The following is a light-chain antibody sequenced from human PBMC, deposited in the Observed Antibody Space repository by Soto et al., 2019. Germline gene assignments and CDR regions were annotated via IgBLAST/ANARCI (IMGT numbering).Light chain of an antibody. J-gene: IGKJ1*01. CDR3: QQYYASSWT. V-gene: IGKV3-20*01. CDR1: QSISSTY. Sequence: EIVLPQSPGTLSLSPGERATLSCRASQSISSTYLAWYRQKPGQAPSLLIYAESSRATGIPDRFSGSGSGTDFTLTISRLEPEDFAVYYCQQYYASSWTFGQGTRVEIK. CDR2: AES.